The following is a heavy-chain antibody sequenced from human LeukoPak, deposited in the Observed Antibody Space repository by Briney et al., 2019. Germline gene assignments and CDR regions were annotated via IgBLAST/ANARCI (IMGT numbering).Heavy chain of an antibody. CDR1: GYSFTTFS. Sequence: ASVKVSRKASGYSFTTFSIHWVRQAPGQSLEWMGRINSDNGDTEYSQKFQGRLTFTRDTSATTAYMELSSLTSEDTAVYYCARYMTVSGLRSTKGYWGQGTLVTVSS. D-gene: IGHD6-19*01. CDR3: ARYMTVSGLRSTKGY. V-gene: IGHV1-3*01. CDR2: INSDNGDT. J-gene: IGHJ4*02.